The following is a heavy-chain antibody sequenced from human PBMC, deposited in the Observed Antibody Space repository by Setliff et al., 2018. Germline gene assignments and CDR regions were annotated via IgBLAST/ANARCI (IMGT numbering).Heavy chain of an antibody. CDR2: ISSDGGSI. CDR1: GFTFSSDA. V-gene: IGHV3-23*03. CDR3: VKDVVGYSSTWPKRDYFDY. Sequence: GGSLRLSCAASGFTFSSDAMTWVRQAPGKGLEWVSVISSDGGSIYYADSVKGRFTISRDNSKNMLYLQMNSLRAEDTAVYYCVKDVVGYSSTWPKRDYFDYWGQGTLVTVSS. D-gene: IGHD6-13*01. J-gene: IGHJ4*02.